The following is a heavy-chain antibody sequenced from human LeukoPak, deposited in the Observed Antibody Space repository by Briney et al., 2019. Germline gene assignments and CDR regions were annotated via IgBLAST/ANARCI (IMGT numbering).Heavy chain of an antibody. V-gene: IGHV1-18*01. CDR3: ARVSLRIDYYYYYGMDV. CDR2: ISAYNGNT. Sequence: ASVKVSCKASGYTFTSYGISWVRQAPGQGLEWMGWISAYNGNTNYARKLQGRVTMTTDTSTSTAYMELRSLRSDDTAVYYCARVSLRIDYYYYYGMDVWGQGTTVTVSS. J-gene: IGHJ6*02. D-gene: IGHD3-10*01. CDR1: GYTFTSYG.